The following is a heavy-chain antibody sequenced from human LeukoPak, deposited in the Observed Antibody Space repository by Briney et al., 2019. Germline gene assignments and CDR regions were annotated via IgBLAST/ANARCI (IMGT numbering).Heavy chain of an antibody. CDR3: AKGGLWFGESSFDP. J-gene: IGHJ5*02. Sequence: GGSLRLSCAASGFTFSSYWMSWVRQAPGKGLEWVANIKQDGSEKYYVDSVKGRFTISRDNSKNTLYLQMNSLRAEDTAVYYCAKGGLWFGESSFDPWGQGTLVTVSS. D-gene: IGHD3-10*01. CDR2: IKQDGSEK. CDR1: GFTFSSYW. V-gene: IGHV3-7*03.